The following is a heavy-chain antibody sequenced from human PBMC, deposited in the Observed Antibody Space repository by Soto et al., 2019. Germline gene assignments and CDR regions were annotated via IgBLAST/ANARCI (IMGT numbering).Heavy chain of an antibody. CDR1: GGTFSKNT. CDR2: IMPVFGRP. J-gene: IGHJ1*01. D-gene: IGHD3-22*01. CDR3: ARQCDYDTSGYYYAY. V-gene: IGHV1-69*13. Sequence: SVKVSCKASGGTFSKNTISWVRQAPGQGLEWMGGIMPVFGRPNYAQKFQGRVTITADEYTRTAYMELSRLKSDDTPVYYCARQCDYDTSGYYYAYWDQGTQVTVCS.